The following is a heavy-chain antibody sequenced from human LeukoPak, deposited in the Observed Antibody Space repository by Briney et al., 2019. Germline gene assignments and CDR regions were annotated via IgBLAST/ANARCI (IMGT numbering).Heavy chain of an antibody. D-gene: IGHD2/OR15-2a*01. Sequence: GGSLRLSCAASGFTFIKYSMTWVGQAPGKGLEWVSAITGSGAFTDYADSVQGRFTISRDNSKNTLYLQMNSLRAEDTAVYYCAKGFNANDYWGQGTLVTVSS. CDR3: AKGFNANDY. CDR1: GFTFIKYS. CDR2: ITGSGAFT. V-gene: IGHV3-23*01. J-gene: IGHJ4*02.